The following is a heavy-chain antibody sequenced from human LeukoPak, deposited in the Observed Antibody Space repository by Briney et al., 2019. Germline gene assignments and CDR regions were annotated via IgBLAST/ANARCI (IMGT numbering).Heavy chain of an antibody. CDR3: AKDTRELMGPFDY. V-gene: IGHV3-23*01. Sequence: GGSVRLSCAASGFTFCSYAMIWVRQAPGKGLEWVIAISGSGGSTYYAASVKGRFTISRDNSTNTLYLQMDSLRAEDTAVYYCAKDTRELMGPFDYWGQGTLVTVSS. J-gene: IGHJ4*02. D-gene: IGHD1-26*01. CDR1: GFTFCSYA. CDR2: ISGSGGST.